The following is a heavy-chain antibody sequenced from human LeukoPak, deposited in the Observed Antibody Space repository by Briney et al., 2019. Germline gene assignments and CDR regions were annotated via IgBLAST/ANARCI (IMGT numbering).Heavy chain of an antibody. V-gene: IGHV1-18*01. CDR3: ARYYDILTGFDV. J-gene: IGHJ3*01. D-gene: IGHD3-9*01. Sequence: ASVKVSCKASSYTFTNYGISWVRQAPGQGLEWMGWISAYNGNTNYAQNLQDRVTMTTDTSATTAYMELRSLRSDDTAVYYCARYYDILTGFDVWGQGTMVTVSS. CDR2: ISAYNGNT. CDR1: SYTFTNYG.